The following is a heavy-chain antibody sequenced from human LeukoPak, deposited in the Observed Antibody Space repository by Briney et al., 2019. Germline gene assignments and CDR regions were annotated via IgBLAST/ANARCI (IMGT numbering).Heavy chain of an antibody. V-gene: IGHV4-59*01. CDR1: GGSISSYY. J-gene: IGHJ4*02. Sequence: SETLSLICTVSGGSISSYYWSWIRQPPGKGLEWIGYIHNSGRPDYNPSLKSRVTISVDTSKNQFSLNLISVTAADTAVYYCARVSRWSDWAFEGWGQATLVTVSS. CDR3: ARVSRWSDWAFEG. CDR2: IHNSGRP. D-gene: IGHD3-16*01.